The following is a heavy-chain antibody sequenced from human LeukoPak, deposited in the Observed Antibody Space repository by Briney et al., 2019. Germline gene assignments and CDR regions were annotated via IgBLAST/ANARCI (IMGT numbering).Heavy chain of an antibody. Sequence: GESLKISCKGSGYSFTNYWIAWVRQMPGKGLEWMGIIHPGDSNTRYSPSFQGQVTISVEKSITTAYLQWSSLKASDTAGYYCATGRYCIGTTCYSSLDFWGQGTLVTVSS. CDR1: GYSFTNYW. V-gene: IGHV5-51*01. D-gene: IGHD2-15*01. CDR3: ATGRYCIGTTCYSSLDF. CDR2: IHPGDSNT. J-gene: IGHJ4*02.